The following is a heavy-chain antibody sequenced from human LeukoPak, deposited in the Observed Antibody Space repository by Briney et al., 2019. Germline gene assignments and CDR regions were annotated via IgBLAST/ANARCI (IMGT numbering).Heavy chain of an antibody. CDR2: IYYSGST. Sequence: KPSETLSLTCTVSGGSISSSSYYWGWIRQPPGKGLEWIGSIYYSGSTYYNPSLKSRVTISVDTSKNQFSLKLSSVTAADTAVYYCARLLLLYSAFDIWGQGAMVTVSS. CDR1: GGSISSSSYY. J-gene: IGHJ3*02. CDR3: ARLLLLYSAFDI. D-gene: IGHD2-2*02. V-gene: IGHV4-39*01.